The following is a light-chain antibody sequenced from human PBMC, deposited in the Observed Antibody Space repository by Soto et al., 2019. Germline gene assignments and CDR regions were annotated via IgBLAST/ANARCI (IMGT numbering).Light chain of an antibody. Sequence: EIVMTQSPATLSVSPGERATLSCRASQSVSSNLAWYQQKPGQAPRLLIYGASTRATGIPARFSGSGSGTEFTIPIISLQSEDFAVYYCQQYNNWPPWTFGQGTKVEIK. J-gene: IGKJ1*01. CDR3: QQYNNWPPWT. CDR2: GAS. CDR1: QSVSSN. V-gene: IGKV3-15*01.